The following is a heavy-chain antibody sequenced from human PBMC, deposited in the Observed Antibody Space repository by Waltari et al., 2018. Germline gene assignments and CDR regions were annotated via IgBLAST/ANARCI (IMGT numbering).Heavy chain of an antibody. Sequence: QVQLVQSGAEVKKPGASVKVSCKASGYTFTSYGISWVRQAPGQGLEWMGWISAYNGTTNYARKIQSRVTMTTDTSSSAAYMELRSLRSDDTAVDYCARTSANWGQFDYWGQGTLVTVSS. CDR1: GYTFTSYG. D-gene: IGHD7-27*01. CDR2: ISAYNGTT. V-gene: IGHV1-18*01. CDR3: ARTSANWGQFDY. J-gene: IGHJ4*02.